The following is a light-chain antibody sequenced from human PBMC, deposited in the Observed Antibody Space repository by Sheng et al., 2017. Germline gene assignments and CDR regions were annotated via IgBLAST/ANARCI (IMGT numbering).Light chain of an antibody. CDR3: MQGSQAPNS. Sequence: DIVMTQSPLSLPVTPGEPASISCRSSQSLLHSNGYNYLDWYLQKPGQSPQLLIYLGSNRASGVPDRFSGSGSGTDFTLKISRVEAEDVGVYYCMQGSQAPNSFGQGTKLEI. J-gene: IGKJ2*03. CDR2: LGS. CDR1: QSLLHSNGYNY. V-gene: IGKV2-28*01.